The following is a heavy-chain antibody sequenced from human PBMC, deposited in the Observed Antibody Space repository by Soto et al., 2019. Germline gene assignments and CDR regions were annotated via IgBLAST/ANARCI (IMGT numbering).Heavy chain of an antibody. CDR3: ARKGYIGNFGLDV. Sequence: QVQLVQSGAEVKRPGASVKVSCKASGYTFRNYDVAWVRRAPGHGLEWMGWISISKGKTYYQESLQGRVTMTMDTGTKTAYREVRSLRSDDTAVYYCARKGYIGNFGLDVWGQGTTVTVSS. CDR2: ISISKGKT. D-gene: IGHD5-12*01. V-gene: IGHV1-18*01. CDR1: GYTFRNYD. J-gene: IGHJ6*02.